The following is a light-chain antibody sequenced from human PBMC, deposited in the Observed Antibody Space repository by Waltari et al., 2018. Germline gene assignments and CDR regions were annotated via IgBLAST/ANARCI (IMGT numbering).Light chain of an antibody. CDR2: EAS. CDR1: QSVGSF. V-gene: IGKV3-20*01. J-gene: IGKJ1*01. CDR3: QNHERLPAT. Sequence: IVLTQSPGTLSLSPGERATLSCRASQSVGSFIVWYQQKPGQAPRLLIYEASRRAPGTPDRFSGSGSGTDFSLTISGLEPEDFAVYYCQNHERLPATFGQGTKVEIK.